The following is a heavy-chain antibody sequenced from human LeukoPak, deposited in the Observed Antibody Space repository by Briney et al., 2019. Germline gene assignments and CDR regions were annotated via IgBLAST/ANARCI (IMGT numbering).Heavy chain of an antibody. Sequence: SETLSLTCAVYGGSFSGYYWSWIRHPPGKGLEWIGEINHSGSTNYNPSLKSRVTISVDTSKNQFSLKLSSVTAADTAVYYCARGDSSGYRYWGQGTLVTVSS. CDR1: GGSFSGYY. J-gene: IGHJ4*02. CDR2: INHSGST. CDR3: ARGDSSGYRY. V-gene: IGHV4-34*01. D-gene: IGHD3-22*01.